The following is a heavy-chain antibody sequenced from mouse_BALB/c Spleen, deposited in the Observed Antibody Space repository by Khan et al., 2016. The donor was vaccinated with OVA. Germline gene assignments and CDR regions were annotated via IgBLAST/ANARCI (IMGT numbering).Heavy chain of an antibody. CDR1: GYSITSDYA. CDR3: ARSLYYSDSYAMDY. CDR2: ISSTGSH. D-gene: IGHD2-13*01. V-gene: IGHV3-2*02. Sequence: EVQLQESGPGLVKPSQSLSLTCTVTGYSITSDYAWNWIRQFPGNKLEWMGYISSTGSHSYNPSLKSRISITRDTSKNQFFLHLNSVTTEDTATYYCARSLYYSDSYAMDYWGQGTSVTVSS. J-gene: IGHJ4*01.